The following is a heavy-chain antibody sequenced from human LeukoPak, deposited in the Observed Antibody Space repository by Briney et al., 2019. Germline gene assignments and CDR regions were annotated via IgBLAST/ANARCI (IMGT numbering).Heavy chain of an antibody. D-gene: IGHD3-22*01. CDR2: ISSSSSTI. CDR1: GFTFSSYS. V-gene: IGHV3-48*02. Sequence: GGSLRLSCAASGFTFSSYSMNWVRQAPGKGLEWVSYISSSSSTIYYADSVKGRFTISRDNAENSLYLQMNSLRDEDTAVYYCARGGSSDYYDSSGYYYVNYWGQGTLVTVSS. CDR3: ARGGSSDYYDSSGYYYVNY. J-gene: IGHJ4*02.